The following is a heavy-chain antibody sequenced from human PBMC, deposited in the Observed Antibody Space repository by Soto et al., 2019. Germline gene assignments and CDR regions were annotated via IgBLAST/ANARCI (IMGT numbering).Heavy chain of an antibody. CDR3: AKDHVNSGPSPDWFDP. J-gene: IGHJ5*02. V-gene: IGHV3-30*18. D-gene: IGHD6-19*01. CDR1: GFSISSYG. Sequence: QVQLVESGGGVVQPGRSLRLSCAASGFSISSYGMHWVRQTPGKGLQWVAVVAYDGSYQHYADSVKGRFTISRDISKNPPVLEMDSLKPEDTAVYYCAKDHVNSGPSPDWFDPWSQGTLVTVSS. CDR2: VAYDGSYQ.